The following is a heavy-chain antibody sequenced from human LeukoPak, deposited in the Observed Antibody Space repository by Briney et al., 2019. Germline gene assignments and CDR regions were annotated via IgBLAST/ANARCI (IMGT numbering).Heavy chain of an antibody. CDR1: GYTFTNFG. Sequence: ASVKVSCKASGYTFTNFGISWVRQAPGQGLEWMGWISAYNGNTNHAQRLQGRVTMTTDTSTSTAYMELRSLGSDDTAVYYCARDRDYGDYNTQDLFVYWGQGTLVTVSS. CDR3: ARDRDYGDYNTQDLFVY. D-gene: IGHD4-17*01. J-gene: IGHJ4*02. V-gene: IGHV1-18*01. CDR2: ISAYNGNT.